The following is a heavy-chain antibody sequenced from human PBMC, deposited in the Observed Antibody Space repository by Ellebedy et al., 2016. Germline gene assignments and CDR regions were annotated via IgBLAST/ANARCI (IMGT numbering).Heavy chain of an antibody. J-gene: IGHJ4*02. V-gene: IGHV3-23*01. CDR2: ISGSGGST. CDR1: GFTFSSYA. D-gene: IGHD1-1*01. Sequence: GESLKISXAASGFTFSSYAMSWVRQAPGKGLEGVSSISGSGGSTSYADSVKGRFAISRDNSKNTLYLQMNSLRAENTAVYYCAKDHFGNNWNDGYFDYWGQGTLVTVSS. CDR3: AKDHFGNNWNDGYFDY.